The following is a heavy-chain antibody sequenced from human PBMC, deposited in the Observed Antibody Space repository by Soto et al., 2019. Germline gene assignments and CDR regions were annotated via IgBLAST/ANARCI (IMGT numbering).Heavy chain of an antibody. CDR1: GFTFSSYA. V-gene: IGHV3-30-3*01. CDR2: ISYDGSNK. CDR3: ARVQIVRWGYYYGMDV. Sequence: QVQLVESGGGVVQPGRSLRLSCAASGFTFSSYAMHWVRQAPGKGLEWVAVISYDGSNKYYADSVKGRFTISRDNSKNTLYLEMTSLRAEDTAVYYCARVQIVRWGYYYGMDVWGQGTTVTVSS. D-gene: IGHD3-22*01. J-gene: IGHJ6*02.